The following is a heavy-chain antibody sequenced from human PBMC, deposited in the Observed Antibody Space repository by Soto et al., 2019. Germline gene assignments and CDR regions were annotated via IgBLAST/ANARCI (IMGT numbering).Heavy chain of an antibody. CDR3: AKDRIAARYYYDGMDV. V-gene: IGHV3-30*18. CDR1: GFSLSSYA. D-gene: IGHD6-6*01. J-gene: IGHJ6*02. CDR2: ISYDGSNK. Sequence: GSLRLCCAPSGFSLSSYAMDWVRQAPGKGLEWVAVISYDGSNKYYADSVKGRFTISRYNSKNTLYLQMKSLRAEDTAVYYCAKDRIAARYYYDGMDVWGQGTTVTVPS.